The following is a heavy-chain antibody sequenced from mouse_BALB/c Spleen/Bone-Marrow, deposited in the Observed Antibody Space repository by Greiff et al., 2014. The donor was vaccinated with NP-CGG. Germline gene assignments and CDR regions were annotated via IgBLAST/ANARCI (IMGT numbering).Heavy chain of an antibody. CDR2: INPGSGGT. V-gene: IGHV1-54*01. CDR1: GYAFTNYL. CDR3: ARDGDYDEGYAMDY. J-gene: IGHJ4*01. Sequence: VKLQESGAELVRPGTSVKVSCKASGYAFTNYLIEWVKQRPGQGLEWIGVINPGSGGTNYNKKFKGKATLTADKSSSTAYMQLSSLTSDDSAVYFCARDGDYDEGYAMDYWGQGTSVTVSS. D-gene: IGHD2-4*01.